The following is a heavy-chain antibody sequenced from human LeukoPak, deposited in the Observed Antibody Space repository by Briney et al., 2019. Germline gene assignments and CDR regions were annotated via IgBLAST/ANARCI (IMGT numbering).Heavy chain of an antibody. CDR2: ISSSSSYI. D-gene: IGHD6-19*01. Sequence: GGSLRLSCAASGFTFSSYSMNWVRQAPGKGLEWVSSISSSSSYIYYADSVKGRFTISRDNGKNSLYLQMNSLRAEDTAVYYCAREYEVAVAGGFDYWGQGTLVTVSS. V-gene: IGHV3-21*01. J-gene: IGHJ4*02. CDR3: AREYEVAVAGGFDY. CDR1: GFTFSSYS.